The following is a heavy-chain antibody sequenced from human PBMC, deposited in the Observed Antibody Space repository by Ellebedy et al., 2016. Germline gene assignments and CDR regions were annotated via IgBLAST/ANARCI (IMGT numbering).Heavy chain of an antibody. J-gene: IGHJ4*02. Sequence: GESLKISXAASGFTFSSYGMHWVRQAPGKGLEWVAVIWYDGSNKYYADSVKGRFTISRDNSKNTLYLQMNSLRAEDTAVYYCARDGDGYNHPEYYFDYWGQGTLVTVSS. CDR3: ARDGDGYNHPEYYFDY. CDR2: IWYDGSNK. D-gene: IGHD5-24*01. CDR1: GFTFSSYG. V-gene: IGHV3-33*01.